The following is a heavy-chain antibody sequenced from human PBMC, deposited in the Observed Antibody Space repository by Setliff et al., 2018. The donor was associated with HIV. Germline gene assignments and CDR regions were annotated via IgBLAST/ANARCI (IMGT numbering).Heavy chain of an antibody. D-gene: IGHD3-22*01. Sequence: PGGSLRLSCAASGFTFSSYGIHWVRQAPGKGLEWVAFIGHDGSNEYYGDSVKGRFTISRDNSKNTLHLQMNSLRAEDTAVYYCARVGNYDSSGIAARLEYFHHWGQGSLVTVSS. V-gene: IGHV3-30*02. CDR1: GFTFSSYG. J-gene: IGHJ1*01. CDR3: ARVGNYDSSGIAARLEYFHH. CDR2: IGHDGSNE.